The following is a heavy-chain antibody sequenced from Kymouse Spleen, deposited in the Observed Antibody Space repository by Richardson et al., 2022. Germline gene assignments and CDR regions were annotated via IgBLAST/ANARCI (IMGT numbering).Heavy chain of an antibody. V-gene: IGHV3-30*18. J-gene: IGHJ4*02. CDR3: AKDQELQGGYFDY. CDR1: GFTFSSYG. Sequence: QVQLVESGGGVVQPGRSLRLSCAASGFTFSSYGMHWVRQAPGKGLEWVAVISYDGSNKYYADSVKGRFTISRDNSKNTLYLQMNSLRAEDTAVYYCAKDQELQGGYFDYWGQGTLVTVSS. CDR2: ISYDGSNK. D-gene: IGHD4-11,IGHD1-7*01,IGHD4-11*01.